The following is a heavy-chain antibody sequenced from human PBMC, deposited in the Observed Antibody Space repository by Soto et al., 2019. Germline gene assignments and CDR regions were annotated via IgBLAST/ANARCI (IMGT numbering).Heavy chain of an antibody. V-gene: IGHV1-69*02. D-gene: IGHD3-10*01. Sequence: QVQLVQSGAEVKRPGSSVKVSCKASGDTFNFYSINWVRQAPGLGLEWMGRVNPIVSMSNYAQKFQGKVTMTADKATSTGYMELSSLRSEDTAIYYCASSYGSGYRAFDYWGQGAPVTVS. CDR3: ASSYGSGYRAFDY. CDR2: VNPIVSMS. CDR1: GDTFNFYS. J-gene: IGHJ4*02.